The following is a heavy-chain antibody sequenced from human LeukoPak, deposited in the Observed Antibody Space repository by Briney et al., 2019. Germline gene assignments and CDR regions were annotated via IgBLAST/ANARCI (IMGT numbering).Heavy chain of an antibody. CDR2: IYYSGST. D-gene: IGHD6-13*01. CDR1: GGSISTYY. V-gene: IGHV4-59*01. J-gene: IGHJ4*02. CDR3: ARADSSSLPTDY. Sequence: SETLSLTCTVSGGSISTYYWNWIRQPPGKELEWIGYIYYSGSTNYNLSLKSRVTISVDTSKNQFSLKLSSVTAADTAVYYCARADSSSLPTDYWGQGTLVTVSS.